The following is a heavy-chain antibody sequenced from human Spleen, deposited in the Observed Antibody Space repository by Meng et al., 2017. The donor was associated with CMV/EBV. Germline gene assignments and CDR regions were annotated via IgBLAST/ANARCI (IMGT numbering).Heavy chain of an antibody. V-gene: IGHV3-48*03. D-gene: IGHD1-1*01. CDR1: GFTFSNYE. Sequence: GESLKISCAASGFTFSNYEMNWVRQALGQGLEWVSYISTSGSTMYYADSVKGRFTVSRDNAKNSLYLQMNSLRAEDTAVYYCARNGQKTGTPSNYWGQGTLVTVSS. CDR3: ARNGQKTGTPSNY. J-gene: IGHJ4*02. CDR2: ISTSGSTM.